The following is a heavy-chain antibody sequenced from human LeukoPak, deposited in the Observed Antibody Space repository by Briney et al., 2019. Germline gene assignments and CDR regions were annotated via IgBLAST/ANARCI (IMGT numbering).Heavy chain of an antibody. D-gene: IGHD3-22*01. CDR2: FDSEEGKT. CDR1: GYILTDLS. CDR3: ARDLNFYDTSGYYFDF. J-gene: IGHJ4*02. V-gene: IGHV1-24*01. Sequence: ASVKVSCKVSGYILTDLSIHWVRQAPGKGLEWMGGFDSEEGKTIYAQKFQGRLTMTEDTSTNTAYMELRSLRSDDTAIYFCARDLNFYDTSGYYFDFWGQGTLVTVSS.